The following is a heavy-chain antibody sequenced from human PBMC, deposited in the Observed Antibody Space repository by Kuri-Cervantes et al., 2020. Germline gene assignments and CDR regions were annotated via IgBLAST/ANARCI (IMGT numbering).Heavy chain of an antibody. V-gene: IGHV3-30*18. D-gene: IGHD5-18*01. Sequence: GESLKISCAASGFTFSSYGMHWVRQAPGKGLEWVAVISYDGSNKYYADSVKGRFTISRDNSKNTLYLQMNSLRAEDTAVYYCAKQSRQLWLSYRKERYYFDYWGQGTLVTVSS. J-gene: IGHJ4*02. CDR1: GFTFSSYG. CDR3: AKQSRQLWLSYRKERYYFDY. CDR2: ISYDGSNK.